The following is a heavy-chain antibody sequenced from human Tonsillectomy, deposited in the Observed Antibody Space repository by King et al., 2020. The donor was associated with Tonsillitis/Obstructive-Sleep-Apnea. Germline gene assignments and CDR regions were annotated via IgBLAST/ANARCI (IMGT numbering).Heavy chain of an antibody. Sequence: VQLQESGPGLVRPSETLSLTCTVSGGSISSYYWSWIRQPPGKGLEWIWYIHYSGSTKYNPSLKSRVTISVYTSKNQFSLKLSTVTDADTAVYYLAISYGSGSYFDYWGQGALVSVSS. V-gene: IGHV4-59*01. CDR3: AISYGSGSYFDY. J-gene: IGHJ4*02. CDR2: IHYSGST. D-gene: IGHD3-10*01. CDR1: GGSISSYY.